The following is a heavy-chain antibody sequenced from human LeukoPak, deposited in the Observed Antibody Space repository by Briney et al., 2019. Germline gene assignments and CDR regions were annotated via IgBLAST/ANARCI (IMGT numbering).Heavy chain of an antibody. CDR3: ARSSIVVVIASPYYFDY. J-gene: IGHJ4*02. CDR1: GGSFSGYY. D-gene: IGHD2-21*01. V-gene: IGHV4-34*01. Sequence: SETLSLTCAVYGGSFSGYYWSWIRQPPGKRLEWIGEINHSGSTNYNPSLKSRVTISVDTSKNQFSLKLSSVTAADTAVYYCARSSIVVVIASPYYFDYWGQGTLVTVSS. CDR2: INHSGST.